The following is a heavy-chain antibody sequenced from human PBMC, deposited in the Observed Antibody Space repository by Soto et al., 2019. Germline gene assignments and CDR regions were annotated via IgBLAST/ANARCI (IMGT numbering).Heavy chain of an antibody. Sequence: PGGSLRLSCAASGFTFSSYGMHWVRQAPGQGLEWVAVIWYDGSNKYYAASMKGRFTISRDNSKNTLYLQMNSLRAEDTAVYYCARDLPVVTPRGWFDPWGQGTLVTVSS. CDR1: GFTFSSYG. V-gene: IGHV3-33*01. D-gene: IGHD2-21*02. J-gene: IGHJ5*02. CDR2: IWYDGSNK. CDR3: ARDLPVVTPRGWFDP.